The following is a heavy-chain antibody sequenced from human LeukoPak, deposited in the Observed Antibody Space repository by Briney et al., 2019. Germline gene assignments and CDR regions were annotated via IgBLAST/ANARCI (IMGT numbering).Heavy chain of an antibody. V-gene: IGHV1-18*01. D-gene: IGHD6-19*01. Sequence: ASVKVSCKASGYTFTRYGINWVRQAPGQGLEWMGWISGYNEKTNYAQKFQGRVTMTTDTSTSTAYMELRRLRSDDTAVHYCARDPGSFLSGSGWLNWFEPWGQGTLVTVSS. J-gene: IGHJ5*02. CDR1: GYTFTRYG. CDR2: ISGYNEKT. CDR3: ARDPGSFLSGSGWLNWFEP.